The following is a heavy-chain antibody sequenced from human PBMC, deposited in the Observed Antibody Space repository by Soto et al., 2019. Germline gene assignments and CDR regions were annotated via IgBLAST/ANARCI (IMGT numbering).Heavy chain of an antibody. V-gene: IGHV3-23*01. CDR3: AISTGGFGRLFVVPSDY. Sequence: EVQLLESGGGLVQPGGSLRLSCAASGFTYESYAMSWVRQAPGKGLEWVSGINSGGTVAHYADSVKGRFAISRDNSKNTLSLEMNSLRADDTGLYYCAISTGGFGRLFVVPSDYWGQGTLVTVSS. D-gene: IGHD3-16*02. CDR2: INSGGTVA. CDR1: GFTYESYA. J-gene: IGHJ4*02.